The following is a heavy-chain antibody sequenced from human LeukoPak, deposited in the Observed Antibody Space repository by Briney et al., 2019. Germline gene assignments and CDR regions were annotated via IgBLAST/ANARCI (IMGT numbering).Heavy chain of an antibody. V-gene: IGHV4-39*07. Sequence: PSETLSLTCTVSGGSISSSSYYWGWIRQPPGKGLEWIGTISYGGSTYYNPSLKSRVTISVDTSNNQFSLKLTSVTAADTAVYYCAKTTEGYCSGGSCYQYSYYMDVWGKGTTVTVSS. CDR3: AKTTEGYCSGGSCYQYSYYMDV. D-gene: IGHD2-15*01. CDR2: ISYGGST. CDR1: GGSISSSSYY. J-gene: IGHJ6*03.